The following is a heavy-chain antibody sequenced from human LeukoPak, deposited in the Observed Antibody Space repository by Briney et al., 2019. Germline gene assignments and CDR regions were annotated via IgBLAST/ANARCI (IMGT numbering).Heavy chain of an antibody. CDR2: INPNSGGT. CDR3: ARPYSSGWYENWFGP. Sequence: ASVHVSCQASGYTFTGYYMHWVRQAPGQGLEWMGRINPNSGGTNYAQNFQDRVTMTRDTSISTAYMELSRLTSDDTAVYYCARPYSSGWYENWFGPWGQGTLVTVSS. CDR1: GYTFTGYY. J-gene: IGHJ5*02. V-gene: IGHV1-2*06. D-gene: IGHD6-19*01.